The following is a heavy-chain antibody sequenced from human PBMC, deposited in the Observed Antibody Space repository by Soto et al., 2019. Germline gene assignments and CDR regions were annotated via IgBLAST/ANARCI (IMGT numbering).Heavy chain of an antibody. Sequence: EVQLVETGGGLIQPGGSLRLSCAASGFTVSSNYMSWVRQAPGKGLEWVSVIYSGGSTYYADSVKGRFTISRDNSKNTLYLQMNSLRDEDTAVYYCARVSGSFSFDYWGQGTLVTVSS. CDR3: ARVSGSFSFDY. V-gene: IGHV3-53*02. CDR2: IYSGGST. J-gene: IGHJ4*02. D-gene: IGHD1-26*01. CDR1: GFTVSSNY.